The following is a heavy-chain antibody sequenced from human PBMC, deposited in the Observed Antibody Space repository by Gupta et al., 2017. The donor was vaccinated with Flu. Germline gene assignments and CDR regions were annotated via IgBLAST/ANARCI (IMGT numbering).Heavy chain of an antibody. CDR1: GFTFSTYS. D-gene: IGHD6-13*01. J-gene: IGHJ2*01. Sequence: EVQLVESGGGLVTPGGSLRLSCAASGFTFSTYSMTWVRQAPGKGLEWVSSIGSSNSYLYYADSVRGRFTISRDSAKNSLYLQMNSLRAEDTAVYFCARVGAAPSTNVNYWYFDLWGRGTLVTVSS. CDR2: IGSSNSYL. V-gene: IGHV3-21*01. CDR3: ARVGAAPSTNVNYWYFDL.